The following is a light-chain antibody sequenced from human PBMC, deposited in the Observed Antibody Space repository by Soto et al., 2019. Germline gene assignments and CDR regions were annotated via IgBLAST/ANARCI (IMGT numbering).Light chain of an antibody. CDR3: QQYGTSRVT. J-gene: IGKJ3*01. CDR1: QRVSRKY. Sequence: EIVWTQSPGTLSLSPGERGTLSCRARQRVSRKYLAWYQQKPGQAPRLLIDGSSSRATGIPDRFSGSGSGTDFTLTISRLEPEDFAVYYCQQYGTSRVTFGPGTKVYIK. CDR2: GSS. V-gene: IGKV3-20*01.